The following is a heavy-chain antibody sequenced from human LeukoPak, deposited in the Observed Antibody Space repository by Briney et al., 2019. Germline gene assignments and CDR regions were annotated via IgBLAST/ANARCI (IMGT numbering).Heavy chain of an antibody. J-gene: IGHJ4*02. CDR3: AKDHLALAPYYFDY. CDR2: ISYDGSSK. Sequence: GGSLRLSCAASGFTFSSYAMHWVRQAPGKGLEWVAVISYDGSSKNYADSVKGRFTISRDNSKNTLYLRMNSLRAEDTAVYYCAKDHLALAPYYFDYWGQGTLVTVSS. CDR1: GFTFSSYA. V-gene: IGHV3-30-3*01. D-gene: IGHD3-3*02.